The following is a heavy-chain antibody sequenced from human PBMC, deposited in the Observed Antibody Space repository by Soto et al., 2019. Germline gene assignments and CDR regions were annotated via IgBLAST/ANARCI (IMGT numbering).Heavy chain of an antibody. Sequence: PSETLSLTCTFSGGSINSGGYYWSWIRQHPGKGLEWIGCIYYSGSTYYNPSLKSRVTISVDTSKNQFSLKLSSVTAADTAVYYCARRQTYDFWSGHDYGHEDWGQGTLVTVSS. V-gene: IGHV4-39*01. CDR3: ARRQTYDFWSGHDYGHED. J-gene: IGHJ4*02. CDR1: GGSINSGGYY. CDR2: IYYSGST. D-gene: IGHD3-3*01.